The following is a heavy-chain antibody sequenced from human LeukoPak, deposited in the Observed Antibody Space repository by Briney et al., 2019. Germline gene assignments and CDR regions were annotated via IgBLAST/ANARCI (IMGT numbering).Heavy chain of an antibody. D-gene: IGHD3-10*01. CDR1: GYTFTSYD. Sequence: ASVKVSCKASGYTFTSYDINWVRQATGQGLEWMGWMNPNSGNTGYAQKFQGRVTITRNTSISTAYMELSSLRSEDTAVYYCARDRGTMVRGAGHNWFDPWGQGTLVTVSS. V-gene: IGHV1-8*03. CDR3: ARDRGTMVRGAGHNWFDP. J-gene: IGHJ5*02. CDR2: MNPNSGNT.